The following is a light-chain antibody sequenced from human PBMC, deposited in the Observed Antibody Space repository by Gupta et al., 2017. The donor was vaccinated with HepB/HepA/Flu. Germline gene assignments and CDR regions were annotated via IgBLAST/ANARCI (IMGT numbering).Light chain of an antibody. J-gene: IGKJ4*01. CDR2: LAS. CDR3: MQGIQGPLT. CDR1: QSLLHSDGYSY. Sequence: EIVMTQSPLSLPVTPGEPASISCRSSQSLLHSDGYSYLNWFLQEPGHSPQLLISLASNRASGVPDRFSGSGSGTDFTLKISRVEAEDVGVYYCMQGIQGPLTFGGGTKLEIK. V-gene: IGKV2-28*01.